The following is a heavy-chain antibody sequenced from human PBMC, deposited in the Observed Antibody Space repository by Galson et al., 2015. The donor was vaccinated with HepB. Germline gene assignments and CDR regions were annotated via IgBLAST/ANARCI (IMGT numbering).Heavy chain of an antibody. CDR1: GFTLSSYA. D-gene: IGHD5-18*01. J-gene: IGHJ5*01. Sequence: SLRLSCAASGFTLSSYAMNWVGQAPGRGLEWISGISGNGDSPFYAASVKGRFPVSRDNSNNMLYLRMNSLRAEDAGLYFCAKGYGLFDSWGQGILVTVSS. V-gene: IGHV3-23*01. CDR2: ISGNGDSP. CDR3: AKGYGLFDS.